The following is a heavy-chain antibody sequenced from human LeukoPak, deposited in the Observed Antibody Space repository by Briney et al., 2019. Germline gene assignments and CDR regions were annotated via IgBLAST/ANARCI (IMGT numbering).Heavy chain of an antibody. D-gene: IGHD5-18*01. V-gene: IGHV3-15*01. J-gene: IGHJ4*02. CDR3: TLDTAMVSFDY. Sequence: GGSLRLSCAASGFTFSNAWMSWVRQAPGKGLEWVGRIKSKTDGGTTDYAAPVKGRFTISRDDSKNTLYLQMNGLKTEDTAVYYCTLDTAMVSFDYWGQGTLVTVSS. CDR2: IKSKTDGGTT. CDR1: GFTFSNAW.